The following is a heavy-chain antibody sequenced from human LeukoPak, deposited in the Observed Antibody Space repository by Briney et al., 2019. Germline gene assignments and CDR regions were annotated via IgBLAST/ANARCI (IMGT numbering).Heavy chain of an antibody. J-gene: IGHJ4*02. V-gene: IGHV4-59*01. Sequence: SETLSLTCTVTGGSIYSYYWNWIRQTPGKGLEWIGYMYYSGSTNYNPSLKSRVIISLATSKKQFSLELSSVTAADTAVYYCARGRGLGGGWYGRLGFDYWGQGTLVTVSS. D-gene: IGHD6-19*01. CDR1: GGSIYSYY. CDR3: ARGRGLGGGWYGRLGFDY. CDR2: MYYSGST.